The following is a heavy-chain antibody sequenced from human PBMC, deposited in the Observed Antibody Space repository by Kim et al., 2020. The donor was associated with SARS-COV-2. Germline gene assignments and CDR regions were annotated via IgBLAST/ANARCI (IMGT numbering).Heavy chain of an antibody. D-gene: IGHD3-3*01. J-gene: IGHJ4*02. CDR3: ARHFRGPSIRFLALPQFDY. CDR1: GGSISSSAYY. Sequence: SETLSLTCTVSGGSISSSAYYWGWIRQPPGKGLEWIGSVYYTGATYYNPSLKSRVTISVDTSKNQFSLKLSSVTAADTAVYYCARHFRGPSIRFLALPQFDYWGQGTLVTVSS. CDR2: VYYTGAT. V-gene: IGHV4-39*01.